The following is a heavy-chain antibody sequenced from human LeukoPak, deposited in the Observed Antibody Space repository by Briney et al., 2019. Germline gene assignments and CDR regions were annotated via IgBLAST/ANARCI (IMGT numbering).Heavy chain of an antibody. Sequence: WETLSLTCTVSGGSISSYSWSWVRQTPDKGLEWIGSFVTKATKYNPSLESRVAISVDTSKNQFSLRLRSVTTADRASYYCARETTVASGMQYWGPGTTVTVSS. CDR2: FVTKAT. CDR3: ARETTVASGMQY. J-gene: IGHJ4*02. V-gene: IGHV4-59*01. CDR1: GGSISSYS. D-gene: IGHD6-19*01.